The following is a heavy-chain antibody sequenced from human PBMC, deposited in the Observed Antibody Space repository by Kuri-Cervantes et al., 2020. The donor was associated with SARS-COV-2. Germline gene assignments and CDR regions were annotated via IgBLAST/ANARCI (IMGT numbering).Heavy chain of an antibody. CDR3: ARDLGPYGLEAASYSSSGYYGMDV. CDR1: GYTFTGYC. J-gene: IGHJ6*02. V-gene: IGHV1-2*04. Sequence: ASVKVSCKASGYTFTGYCMHWVRQAPGQGLEWMGWINPNSGGTNYAQKFQGWVTMTRDTSISTAYMELSRLRSDDTAVYYCARDLGPYGLEAASYSSSGYYGMDVWGQGTTVTVSS. D-gene: IGHD6-6*01. CDR2: INPNSGGT.